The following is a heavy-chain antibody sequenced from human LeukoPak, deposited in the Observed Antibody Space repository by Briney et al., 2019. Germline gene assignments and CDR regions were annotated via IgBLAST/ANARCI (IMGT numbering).Heavy chain of an antibody. D-gene: IGHD3-10*01. CDR3: AKGYYGSGSYGWFDY. V-gene: IGHV3-23*01. CDR1: GFTFSSYW. Sequence: GGSLRLSCAASGFTFSSYWMSWVRQAPGKGLEWVSTISGSGDRTYYADSVKGRFTISRGNSKNTLFLHMNSLRAEDTAVYSCAKGYYGSGSYGWFDYWGQGTLVTVSS. CDR2: ISGSGDRT. J-gene: IGHJ4*02.